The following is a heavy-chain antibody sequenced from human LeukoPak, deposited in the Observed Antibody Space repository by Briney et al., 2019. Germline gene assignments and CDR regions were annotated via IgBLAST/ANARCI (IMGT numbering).Heavy chain of an antibody. CDR1: GFTFSSYG. V-gene: IGHV3-30*18. D-gene: IGHD1-14*01. CDR3: AKHVISAGFLVYFDY. Sequence: GGSLRLSCAASGFTFSSYGMHWVCQAPGKGLEWVAVISYDGSNKYYADSVKGRFTISRDNSKDTLYLQMNSLRAEDTAVYYCAKHVISAGFLVYFDYWGQGTLVTVSS. J-gene: IGHJ4*02. CDR2: ISYDGSNK.